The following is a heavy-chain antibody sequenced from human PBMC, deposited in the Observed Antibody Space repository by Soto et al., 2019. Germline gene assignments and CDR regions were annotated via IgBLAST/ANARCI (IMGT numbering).Heavy chain of an antibody. CDR3: TTDIVVVPAAMVINWFDP. J-gene: IGHJ5*02. D-gene: IGHD2-2*01. Sequence: PGGSLRLSCAASGFTFSNAWMNWVRQAPGKGLEWVGRIKSKTDGGTTDYAAPVKGRFTISRDDSKNTLYLQMNSLKTEDTAVYYCTTDIVVVPAAMVINWFDPWGQGTLVTVSS. V-gene: IGHV3-15*07. CDR1: GFTFSNAW. CDR2: IKSKTDGGTT.